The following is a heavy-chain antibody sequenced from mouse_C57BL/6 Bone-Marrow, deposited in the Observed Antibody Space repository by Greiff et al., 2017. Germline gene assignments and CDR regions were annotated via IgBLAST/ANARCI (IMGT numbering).Heavy chain of an antibody. CDR3: ALYYGSSICWYFDV. CDR2: IYPRSGNT. V-gene: IGHV1-81*01. Sequence: VQLQQSGAELARPGASVKLSCKASGYTFTSYGISWVKQRTGQGLEWIGEIYPRSGNTYYNEKFKGKATLTADKSSSTAYMGLRSLTSEDSAVYFCALYYGSSICWYFDVWGTGTTVTVTS. D-gene: IGHD1-1*01. CDR1: GYTFTSYG. J-gene: IGHJ1*03.